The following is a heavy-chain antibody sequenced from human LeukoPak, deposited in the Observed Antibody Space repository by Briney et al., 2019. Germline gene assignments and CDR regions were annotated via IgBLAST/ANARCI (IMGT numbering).Heavy chain of an antibody. D-gene: IGHD3-10*01. V-gene: IGHV4-34*01. CDR1: GGSFSGYY. Sequence: SETLSLTCAVYGGSFSGYYWSWIRQPPGKGLEWIGEINHSGSTNYKSSLKSRVTTSEDTSKNQFSLKLSSVTAADTAVYYCASPYGSGNFDAFDIWGQGTMVTVSS. J-gene: IGHJ3*02. CDR2: INHSGST. CDR3: ASPYGSGNFDAFDI.